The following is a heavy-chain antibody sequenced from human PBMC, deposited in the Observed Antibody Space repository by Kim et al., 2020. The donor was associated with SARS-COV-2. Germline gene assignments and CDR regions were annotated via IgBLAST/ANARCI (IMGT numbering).Heavy chain of an antibody. CDR1: GFTFSSYW. CDR3: VSSGTGRGDMDV. D-gene: IGHD5-12*01. Sequence: GGSLRLSCAASGFTFSSYWMGWVRQAPGKGLEWVANINQDGSETYYVDSVKGRFTISRDNAKNSLYLQLNSLRAEDTAVHYCVSSGTGRGDMDVWGKGTTVTVSP. CDR2: INQDGSET. J-gene: IGHJ6*04. V-gene: IGHV3-7*03.